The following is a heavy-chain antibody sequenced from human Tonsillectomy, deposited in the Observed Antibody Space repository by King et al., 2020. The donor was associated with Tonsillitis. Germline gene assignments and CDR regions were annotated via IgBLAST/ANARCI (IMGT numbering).Heavy chain of an antibody. CDR2: ISASSGDT. Sequence: VQLVESGGGLVQPGGSLRLSCAASGFTFSNYVMSWVRQAPGKGLEWVSSISASSGDTAYADSVKGQFTVSRDNSKNTLYLQMNSLRVEDTAIYFCAKDPIMIMDDPFDIWGPGTMVTVSS. V-gene: IGHV3-23*04. CDR3: AKDPIMIMDDPFDI. CDR1: GFTFSNYV. J-gene: IGHJ3*02. D-gene: IGHD3-16*01.